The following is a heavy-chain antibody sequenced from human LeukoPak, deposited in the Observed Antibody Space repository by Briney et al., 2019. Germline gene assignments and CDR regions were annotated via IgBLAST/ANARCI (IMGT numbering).Heavy chain of an antibody. CDR3: ARDLMTTVTSSPH. D-gene: IGHD4-17*01. V-gene: IGHV1-2*02. CDR1: GYTFTGYY. Sequence: ASMKVSCKASGYTFTGYYMHWVRQAPGQGLEWMGWINPNSGGTNYAQKFQGRVTMTRDTSISTAYMELSRLRSDDTAVYYCARDLMTTVTSSPHWGQGTLVTVSS. CDR2: INPNSGGT. J-gene: IGHJ4*02.